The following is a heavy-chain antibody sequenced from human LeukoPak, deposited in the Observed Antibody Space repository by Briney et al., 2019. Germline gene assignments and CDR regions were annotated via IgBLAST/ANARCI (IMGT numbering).Heavy chain of an antibody. CDR2: INKDGSER. V-gene: IGHV3-7*01. J-gene: IGHJ4*02. CDR1: GFTFSGYW. CDR3: ARESKGRSKIDY. D-gene: IGHD4-17*01. Sequence: GGSLRLSCATSGFTFSGYWMSWVRQAPGKGLEWVANINKDGSERYNVDSVKGRFTISRDNANKSLYLQMNSLRAEDTSVYYCARESKGRSKIDYWGQGTLVTVSS.